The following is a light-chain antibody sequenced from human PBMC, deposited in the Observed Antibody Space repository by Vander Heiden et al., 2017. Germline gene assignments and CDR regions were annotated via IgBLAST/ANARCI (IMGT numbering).Light chain of an antibody. CDR1: NIRSKS. V-gene: IGLV3-21*02. CDR3: QVWDSSSDHVV. J-gene: IGLJ2*01. CDR2: DGG. Sequence: SHVLTQPPSLPVAPGQTARITCGGNNIRSKSVYWYQQKPGQAPVLVVDDGGDRPSGITERFSGSNSEKTATLTISRVEAGDEADYYCQVWDSSSDHVVFGGGTKVTVL.